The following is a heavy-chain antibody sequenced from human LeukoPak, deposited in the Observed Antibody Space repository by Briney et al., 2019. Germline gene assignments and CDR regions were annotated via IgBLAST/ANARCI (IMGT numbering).Heavy chain of an antibody. CDR3: AKGGDDDSYYYFGY. V-gene: IGHV3-23*01. Sequence: PGGSLRLSCAASGFMFSNYAMSWVRQAPGKGLEWVSAISGRGASTYYADSVKGRFTISRDNSKNTLYLQMNSLRAEDTAVYYCAKGGDDDSYYYFGYWGQGTLVTVSS. J-gene: IGHJ4*02. CDR1: GFMFSNYA. D-gene: IGHD1-26*01. CDR2: ISGRGAST.